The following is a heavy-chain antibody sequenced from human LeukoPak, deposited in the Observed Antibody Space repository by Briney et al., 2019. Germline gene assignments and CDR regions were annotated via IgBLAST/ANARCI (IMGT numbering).Heavy chain of an antibody. D-gene: IGHD3-22*01. V-gene: IGHV3-11*01. Sequence: GRSLRLSCAASGFTFSDNYMSWVRLAPGKGLEWLSYISFSGDTIYYADSVKGRFTISRDNAKSSLYLQMNSLRAVDTAVYYCARNSGSGSIFLDSWARGPLVTVPS. CDR1: GFTFSDNY. J-gene: IGHJ4*02. CDR2: ISFSGDTI. CDR3: ARNSGSGSIFLDS.